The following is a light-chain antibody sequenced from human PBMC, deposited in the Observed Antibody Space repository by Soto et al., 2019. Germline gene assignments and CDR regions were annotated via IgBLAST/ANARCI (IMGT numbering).Light chain of an antibody. V-gene: IGKV3-11*01. J-gene: IGKJ4*01. CDR3: QQRTNWPLT. CDR1: QSVNEY. Sequence: EILLTQSPATLSLFPGERATLSCRASQSVNEYLIWYQQKPGQAPRLLIYDASNRATGIPARFRGSGSGTDFTLTISSLEPEDFAVYYCQQRTNWPLTFGGGTKVDIK. CDR2: DAS.